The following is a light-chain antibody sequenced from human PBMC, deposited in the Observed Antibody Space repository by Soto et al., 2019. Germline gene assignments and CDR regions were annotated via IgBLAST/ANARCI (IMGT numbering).Light chain of an antibody. J-gene: IGKJ1*01. Sequence: EVVLTQSPGTLSLSPRERATLSCRASQSVSNNYLAWYQHKPGQAPRLLIYGASNRAPGIPDRFSGSGSGPDFTLNISRLEPEDFAVYYCQQYAASQRTVGQGTLVEVK. V-gene: IGKV3-20*01. CDR3: QQYAASQRT. CDR2: GAS. CDR1: QSVSNNY.